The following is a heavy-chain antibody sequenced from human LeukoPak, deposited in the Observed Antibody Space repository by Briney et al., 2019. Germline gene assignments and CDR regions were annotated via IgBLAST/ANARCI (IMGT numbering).Heavy chain of an antibody. CDR2: VYYSGNT. CDR3: ARPRLLFGSGPILV. D-gene: IGHD3-10*01. J-gene: IGHJ4*02. Sequence: SETLSLTCTVSSGSISSTSDYWAWIRQPPGKGLEWIGNVYYSGNTYYNPSLKSRVTISIDTSKNQFSLQVSSVTAADTAVYFCARPRLLFGSGPILVWGQGTLVTVSS. CDR1: SGSISSTSDY. V-gene: IGHV4-39*01.